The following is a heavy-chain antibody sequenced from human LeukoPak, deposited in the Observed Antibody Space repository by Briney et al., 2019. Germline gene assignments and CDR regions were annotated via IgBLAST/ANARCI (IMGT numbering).Heavy chain of an antibody. J-gene: IGHJ4*02. Sequence: AGESLKISCKGSGYSFTSYWIGWVRQMPGEGLEWMGIIYPGDSDTRYSPSFQGQVTISADKSISTAYLQWSSLKASDTAMYYCARRGGSYYTEFDYWGQGTLVTVSS. CDR3: ARRGGSYYTEFDY. V-gene: IGHV5-51*01. CDR2: IYPGDSDT. CDR1: GYSFTSYW. D-gene: IGHD1-26*01.